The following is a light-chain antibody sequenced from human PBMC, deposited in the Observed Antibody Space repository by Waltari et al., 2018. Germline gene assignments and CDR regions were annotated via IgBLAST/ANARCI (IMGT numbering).Light chain of an antibody. CDR2: YAS. V-gene: IGKV1-5*01. Sequence: DIQMTQSPSTLSASVGERVTITCRVSENIDNWLAWYQQRPGEAPNLLIFYASTLEKGVPSRFSGSGSGTEFTLTISSLQPDDFATYYCQHYSASSFTFGGGTKLEIK. J-gene: IGKJ4*01. CDR3: QHYSASSFT. CDR1: ENIDNW.